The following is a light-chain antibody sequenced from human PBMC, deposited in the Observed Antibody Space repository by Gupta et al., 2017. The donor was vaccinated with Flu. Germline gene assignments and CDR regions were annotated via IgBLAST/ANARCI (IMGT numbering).Light chain of an antibody. CDR2: GAS. CDR3: QHDRSSLVT. Sequence: EIVLTQSPGTLSLSPGERATLSCRASQSVSSSYLAWYQQKPGQAPRLLIYGASSRATGIPDRFSGSGSGTDFTLTISRLEPEDFAVYYCQHDRSSLVTFGGGTKVDIK. CDR1: QSVSSSY. V-gene: IGKV3-20*01. J-gene: IGKJ4*01.